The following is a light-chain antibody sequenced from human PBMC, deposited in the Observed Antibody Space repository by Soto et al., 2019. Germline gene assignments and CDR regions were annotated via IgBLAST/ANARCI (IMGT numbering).Light chain of an antibody. CDR1: QSVGSD. CDR2: GAS. J-gene: IGKJ1*01. Sequence: PVQGATLTCRASQSVGSDLAWYQQNPGQAPRLIIHGASSRATGVPDRITGSGSGTDFTLSISRLEPEDFAVYYCQQYGCSTRTFGQGTKVDIK. V-gene: IGKV3-20*01. CDR3: QQYGCSTRT.